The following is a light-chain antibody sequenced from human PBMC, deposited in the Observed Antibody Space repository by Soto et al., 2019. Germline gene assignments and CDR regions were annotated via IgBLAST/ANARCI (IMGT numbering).Light chain of an antibody. V-gene: IGKV3-15*01. J-gene: IGKJ1*01. CDR2: DAS. Sequence: EILMTQSPATLSVSPGERATLSCRARQSVSSNLAWYQQKPGQPPRLLIYDASTRATGVPARFSGSGSGTEFTLTINRLQSEDFAVYYCQKFDRWPWTFGQGTKVEIK. CDR1: QSVSSN. CDR3: QKFDRWPWT.